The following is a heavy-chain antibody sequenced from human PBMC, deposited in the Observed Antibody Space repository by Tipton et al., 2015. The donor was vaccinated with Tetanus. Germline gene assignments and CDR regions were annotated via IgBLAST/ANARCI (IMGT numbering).Heavy chain of an antibody. V-gene: IGHV1-69*01. D-gene: IGHD1-14*01. CDR1: GGTFTNYA. CDR3: ARAPNRISRASDY. J-gene: IGHJ4*02. CDR2: ITPIFGTT. Sequence: QVQLVQSGAEMKKPGSSVKVSCKASGGTFTNYALSWVRQAPGQGLEWVGGITPIFGTTNSAPKFQGRVTITADESTNTAYMELSSLRSEDTAVYSCARAPNRISRASDYWGQGTQITVSS.